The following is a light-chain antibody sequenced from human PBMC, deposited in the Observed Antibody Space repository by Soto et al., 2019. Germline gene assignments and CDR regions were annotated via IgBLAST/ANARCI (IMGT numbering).Light chain of an antibody. CDR1: QGIISA. CDR2: DAS. J-gene: IGKJ2*01. Sequence: AIQLTQSPSSLSASVGYRVTITCRASQGIISALAWYQQKPGKAPKLLIYDASSLESGVPSRFSGSGSVTDFTLTISSLQPEDFATYYCQQFNSYPHTCGQGTKLEIK. V-gene: IGKV1-13*02. CDR3: QQFNSYPHT.